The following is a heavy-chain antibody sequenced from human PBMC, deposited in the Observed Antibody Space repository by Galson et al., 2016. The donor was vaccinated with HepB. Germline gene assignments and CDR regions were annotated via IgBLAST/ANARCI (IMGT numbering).Heavy chain of an antibody. V-gene: IGHV3-64*01. CDR2: VSYIVTTT. Sequence: SLRLSCAASGFSLIDHVMHWVRHVPGKGLQYVSGVSYIVTTTYYANSVKGRFTISRDNYKNTVYLQMGGLRVDDTAVYYCARENLQRRTGLDLWGRGTLVTVSS. D-gene: IGHD1-1*01. CDR3: ARENLQRRTGLDL. J-gene: IGHJ5*02. CDR1: GFSLIDHV.